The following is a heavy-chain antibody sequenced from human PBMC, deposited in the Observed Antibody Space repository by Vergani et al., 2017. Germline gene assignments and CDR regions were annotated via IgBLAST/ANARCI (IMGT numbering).Heavy chain of an antibody. CDR3: ARHTTYTDS. V-gene: IGHV5-51*01. D-gene: IGHD1-1*01. Sequence: EVELVQSGPEMRNPGESLKISCNGSEYSFGNYWIGWVRQMPGKGLEWMGIIYPADSDTRYSPSFQGQVTISADKSISTAFLQWDSLKASDTALYYCARHTTYTDSWGQGTLVTVSS. CDR2: IYPADSDT. J-gene: IGHJ4*02. CDR1: EYSFGNYW.